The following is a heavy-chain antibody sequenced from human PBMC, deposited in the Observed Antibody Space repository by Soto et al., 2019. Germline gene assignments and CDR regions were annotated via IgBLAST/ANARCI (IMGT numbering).Heavy chain of an antibody. CDR1: GGSFSGYY. Sequence: SETLSLTCAVYGGSFSGYYWSWIRQPPGKGLEWIGEINHSGSTNYNPSLKSRVTISVDTSKNQFSLKLSSVTAADTAVYYCARASGGYCSSTSCLQNDYWGQGTLVTVSS. CDR3: ARASGGYCSSTSCLQNDY. J-gene: IGHJ4*02. D-gene: IGHD2-2*01. CDR2: INHSGST. V-gene: IGHV4-34*01.